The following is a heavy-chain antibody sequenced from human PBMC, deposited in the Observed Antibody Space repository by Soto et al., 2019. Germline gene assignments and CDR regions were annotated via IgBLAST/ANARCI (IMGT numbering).Heavy chain of an antibody. V-gene: IGHV3-23*01. CDR1: GFTFSSYA. CDR2: ISGSGGST. D-gene: IGHD1-26*01. Sequence: GGSLRLSCAASGFTFSSYAMSWVRQAPGKGLEWVSAISGSGGSTYYADSVKGRFTISRDNSKNTLYLQMNSLRAEDTAVHYCATQGWELAFFDYWGQGTLVTVSS. J-gene: IGHJ4*02. CDR3: ATQGWELAFFDY.